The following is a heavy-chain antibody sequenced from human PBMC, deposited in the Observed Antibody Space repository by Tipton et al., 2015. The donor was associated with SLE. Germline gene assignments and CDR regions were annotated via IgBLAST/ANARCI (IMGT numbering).Heavy chain of an antibody. D-gene: IGHD6-6*01. CDR1: GGSISSYY. V-gene: IGHV4-59*01. Sequence: TQSLTCTVSGGSISSYYWSWIRQPPGKGLEWIGYIYYSGSTNYNPSLKSRVTTSVDTSKNQFTLKLRSVTAADTAVYYCAREQLVRAFDIWGQGTMVT. J-gene: IGHJ3*02. CDR2: IYYSGST. CDR3: AREQLVRAFDI.